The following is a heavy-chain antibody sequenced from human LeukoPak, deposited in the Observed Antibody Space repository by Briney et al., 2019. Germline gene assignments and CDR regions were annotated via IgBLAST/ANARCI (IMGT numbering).Heavy chain of an antibody. CDR2: IYYSGST. J-gene: IGHJ3*02. CDR3: ARVGGSGYDYDAFDI. D-gene: IGHD5-12*01. Sequence: SQTLSLTCTVSGGSLSSGGYYWRWLRQHTGRGREWIGYIYYSGSTYYNPSLKSRVTISVDTSKNQFSLKLSSVTAADTAVYYCARVGGSGYDYDAFDIWGQGTMVTVSS. V-gene: IGHV4-31*03. CDR1: GGSLSSGGYY.